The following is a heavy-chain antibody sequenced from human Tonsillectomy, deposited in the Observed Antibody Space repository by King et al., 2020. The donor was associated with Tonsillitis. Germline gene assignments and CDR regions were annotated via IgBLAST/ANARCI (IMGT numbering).Heavy chain of an antibody. CDR3: ARGDSLAARRGRNYFDY. D-gene: IGHD6-6*01. J-gene: IGHJ4*02. CDR1: GYAFTDFY. Sequence: VQLVQSGAEVKKPGASVKVSCQASGYAFTDFYVHWVRQAPGQGLEWMGWIIPNSGVTNFVQRFRGRVTMTRDTSISTAYMELSGLTSDDTAVYYCARGDSLAARRGRNYFDYFGQGTLVTVSS. V-gene: IGHV1-2*02. CDR2: IIPNSGVT.